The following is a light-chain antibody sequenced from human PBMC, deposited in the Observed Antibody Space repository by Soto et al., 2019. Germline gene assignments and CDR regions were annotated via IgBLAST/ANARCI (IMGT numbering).Light chain of an antibody. CDR2: AAS. J-gene: IGKJ4*01. CDR1: QGVSSH. V-gene: IGKV1-9*01. Sequence: DIQLTQSPSFLSASVGDRVTITCRASQGVSSHLAWFQQKVGKAPKMLIYAASTLQSGVPSRFSGSGFGTEFTLTISSLQPEDVATYYCQHINSYPLTFGGGTKVDIK. CDR3: QHINSYPLT.